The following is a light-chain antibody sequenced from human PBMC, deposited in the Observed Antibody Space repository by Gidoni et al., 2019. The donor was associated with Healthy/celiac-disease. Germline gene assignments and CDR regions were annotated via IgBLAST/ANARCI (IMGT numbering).Light chain of an antibody. Sequence: HSVLTQPPSVSGAPGQRVTISCTGSSSNIGAGYDVHWYQQLPGTAPKLLLYGNRNRPSGVPDLFSGSKSGPSASLAITGRQAEDEADYYCQSYDSSLSGSVVFGGGTKLTVL. CDR1: SSNIGAGYD. J-gene: IGLJ2*01. CDR2: GNR. CDR3: QSYDSSLSGSVV. V-gene: IGLV1-40*01.